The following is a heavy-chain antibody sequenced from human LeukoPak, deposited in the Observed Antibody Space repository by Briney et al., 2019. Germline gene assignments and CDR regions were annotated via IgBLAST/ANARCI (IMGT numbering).Heavy chain of an antibody. V-gene: IGHV3-21*01. D-gene: IGHD3-22*01. CDR2: ISSSSSYI. Sequence: GGSLRLSCAASGFTFSSYSMNWVRQAPGKGLEWVSSISSSSSYIYYADSVKGRFTISRDNAKNSLYLQMNSLRAEDTAVYYCARDPHTYYYDSSGYSYFDYWGQGTLVTVSS. CDR3: ARDPHTYYYDSSGYSYFDY. CDR1: GFTFSSYS. J-gene: IGHJ4*02.